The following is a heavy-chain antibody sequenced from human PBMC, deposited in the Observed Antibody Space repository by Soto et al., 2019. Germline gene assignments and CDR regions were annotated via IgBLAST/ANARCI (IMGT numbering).Heavy chain of an antibody. D-gene: IGHD5-18*01. J-gene: IGHJ6*02. V-gene: IGHV3-30-3*01. CDR1: GFTFSTYT. CDR2: LSNNEINA. CDR3: AKDQIQLWPYGLDV. Sequence: GGSLRLSCSASGFTFSTYTMHWVRQAPGKGLEGVAALSNNEINADYADSVKGRFTISRDNSKNTVYLQMNSLRAEDTAVYYCAKDQIQLWPYGLDVWGQGTTVTVSS.